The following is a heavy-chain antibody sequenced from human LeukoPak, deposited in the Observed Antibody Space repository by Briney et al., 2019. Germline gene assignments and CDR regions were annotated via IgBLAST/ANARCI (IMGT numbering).Heavy chain of an antibody. CDR1: GYSFTSYW. V-gene: IGHV5-51*01. CDR3: ARPAAGYSSGPRAFDI. J-gene: IGHJ3*02. CDR2: IYPGDSDT. Sequence: GESLKISCKGSGYSFTSYWIGWVRQMPGKGLEWMGIIYPGDSDTRYSPSFQGQVTISADKSISTAYLQWSSLKASDTAMYYCARPAAGYSSGPRAFDIWGQGTMVTVSS. D-gene: IGHD6-19*01.